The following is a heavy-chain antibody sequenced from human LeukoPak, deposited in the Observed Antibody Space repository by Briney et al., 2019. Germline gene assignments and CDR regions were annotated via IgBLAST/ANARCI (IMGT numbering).Heavy chain of an antibody. V-gene: IGHV3-23*01. CDR2: ISNDGGGT. Sequence: GRSLRLSCAASGFIFNNYGLIWVRQAPGKGLEWVSAISNDGGGTNYADFVKGRFTISRDNSKNTLFPQMNSLRAEDTALYYCAKGSSGYFVDLWGQGTLVTVSS. CDR3: AKGSSGYFVDL. J-gene: IGHJ5*02. D-gene: IGHD3-22*01. CDR1: GFIFNNYG.